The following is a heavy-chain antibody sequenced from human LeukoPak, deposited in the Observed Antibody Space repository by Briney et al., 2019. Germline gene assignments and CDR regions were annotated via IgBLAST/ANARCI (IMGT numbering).Heavy chain of an antibody. CDR1: GFSFSSYS. CDR3: AKDYSSGWGTKGFLFDY. J-gene: IGHJ4*02. Sequence: GGSLRLSCAASGFSFSSYSMNWVRQAPGKGLEWVSSISSSGKYIYYPDSMKGRFTISRDNAKNSVYLQMNSLRAEDTAVYYCAKDYSSGWGTKGFLFDYWGQGTLVTVSS. CDR2: ISSSGKYI. V-gene: IGHV3-21*01. D-gene: IGHD6-19*01.